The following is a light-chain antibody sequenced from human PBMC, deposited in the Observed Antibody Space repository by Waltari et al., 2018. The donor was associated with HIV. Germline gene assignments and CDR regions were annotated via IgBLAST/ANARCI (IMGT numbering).Light chain of an antibody. Sequence: SYVLTQPPSVSVAPGKTARITCGGNNIGSKSVHWYQQRPGQAPMLVIYYDSGRPSGVPERVSVSNSGNTATLTISRGEAGDEADYYCQVRDSRSDPVVFGGGTKLTAL. J-gene: IGLJ2*01. CDR2: YDS. CDR1: NIGSKS. V-gene: IGLV3-21*04. CDR3: QVRDSRSDPVV.